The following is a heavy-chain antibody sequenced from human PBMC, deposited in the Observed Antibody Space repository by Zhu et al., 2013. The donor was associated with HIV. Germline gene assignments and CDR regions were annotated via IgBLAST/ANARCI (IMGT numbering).Heavy chain of an antibody. J-gene: IGHJ4*01. D-gene: IGHD4-17*01. CDR1: GYTFTNFG. CDR2: INPSGGGT. Sequence: QAQLVQSGAEMKKPGASVKVSCKASGYTFTNFGISWVRQVPGHGLEWMGIINPSGGGTNYAQKFQGRVTMTTDTSISTAYMELSRLRYDDTAVYYCAREPXNRYGGNSLFDYWGQGTLITVSS. V-gene: IGHV1-18*01. CDR3: AREPXNRYGGNSLFDY.